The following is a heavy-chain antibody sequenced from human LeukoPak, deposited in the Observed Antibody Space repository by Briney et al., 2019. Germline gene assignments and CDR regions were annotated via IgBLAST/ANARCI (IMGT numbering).Heavy chain of an antibody. J-gene: IGHJ6*03. CDR3: ARSGFLEWLQHYYYYMGV. CDR1: GGSISSYY. D-gene: IGHD3-3*01. CDR2: IYYSGST. Sequence: SETLSLTCTVSGGSISSYYWGWIRQPPGKGLEWIGSIYYSGSTYYNPSLKSRVTISVDTSKNQFSLKLCSVTAADTAVYYCARSGFLEWLQHYYYYMGVWGKGTTVTVSS. V-gene: IGHV4-39*07.